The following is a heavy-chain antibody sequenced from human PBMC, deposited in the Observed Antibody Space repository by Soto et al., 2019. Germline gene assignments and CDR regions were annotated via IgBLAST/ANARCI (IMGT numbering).Heavy chain of an antibody. J-gene: IGHJ6*02. CDR1: VFTFSSYG. D-gene: IGHD3-3*01. CDR3: ARDGDFWSGYYTSGYYYYYGMDV. V-gene: IGHV3-33*01. Sequence: GWSLRLSCASSVFTFSSYGMHWVRQAPGKGLEWVAVIWYDGSNKYYADSVKGRFTISRDNSKNTLYLQMNSLRAEDTAVYYCARDGDFWSGYYTSGYYYYYGMDVWGQGTTVTVSS. CDR2: IWYDGSNK.